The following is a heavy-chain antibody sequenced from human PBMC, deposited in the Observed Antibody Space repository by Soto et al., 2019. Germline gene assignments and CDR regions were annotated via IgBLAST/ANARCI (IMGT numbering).Heavy chain of an antibody. Sequence: GGSLRLSCAASGFTFSSYAMSWVRQAPGKGLEWVSAISGSGGSTYYADSVKGRFTISRDNAKNTLYLQMSSLRAEDTAVYYCEKGAGGDSSGYYGLDAFDVWGQGTMVTVSS. CDR1: GFTFSSYA. V-gene: IGHV3-23*01. J-gene: IGHJ3*01. D-gene: IGHD3-22*01. CDR3: EKGAGGDSSGYYGLDAFDV. CDR2: ISGSGGST.